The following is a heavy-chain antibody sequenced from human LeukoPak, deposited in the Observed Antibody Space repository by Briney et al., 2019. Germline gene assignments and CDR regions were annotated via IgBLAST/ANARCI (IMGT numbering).Heavy chain of an antibody. Sequence: GGSRRLSCAASVFTFSSYDMNWVRQAPGKGLEWVSYISRGSTYIYYADSVKGRFTISRDNPKNSLYLRMNSLRAEDTAIYYCARDLLAVAAMGAFDFWGQGTMVAVSS. CDR2: ISRGSTYI. V-gene: IGHV3-21*01. D-gene: IGHD6-19*01. CDR1: VFTFSSYD. J-gene: IGHJ3*01. CDR3: ARDLLAVAAMGAFDF.